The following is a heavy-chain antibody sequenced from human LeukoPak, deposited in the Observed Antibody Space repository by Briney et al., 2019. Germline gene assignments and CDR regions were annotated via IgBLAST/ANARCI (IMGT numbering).Heavy chain of an antibody. J-gene: IGHJ6*02. D-gene: IGHD3-10*01. V-gene: IGHV3-48*02. Sequence: PGGSLRLSCAASRFTFNNYNMNWVRQAPGRGLEWVSFISTGSSTTFYADSVKGRFTISRDNAKNSLSLQLNSLRDEDTAVYFCAKVIRGGYGMDVWGQGTTVTVSS. CDR3: AKVIRGGYGMDV. CDR2: ISTGSSTT. CDR1: RFTFNNYN.